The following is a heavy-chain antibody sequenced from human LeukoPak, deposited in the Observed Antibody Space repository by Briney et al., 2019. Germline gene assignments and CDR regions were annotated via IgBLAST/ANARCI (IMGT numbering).Heavy chain of an antibody. CDR1: GYSISSGYY. D-gene: IGHD6-13*01. Sequence: SETLSLTCTVSGYSISSGYYWACIRQPPGKGLQWIGNIYHSGNTYYNPSLKSRVSISVDTSKNQFSLKLSSVTAADTAVYYCARHDGSSSRNSYMDVWGKGTTVTISS. J-gene: IGHJ6*03. CDR3: ARHDGSSSRNSYMDV. CDR2: IYHSGNT. V-gene: IGHV4-38-2*02.